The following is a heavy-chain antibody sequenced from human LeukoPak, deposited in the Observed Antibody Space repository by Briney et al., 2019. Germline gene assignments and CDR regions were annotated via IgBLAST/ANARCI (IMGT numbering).Heavy chain of an antibody. Sequence: GGSLRLSCAASGFTFDDYAMHWVRQAPGKGLEWVSLISWDGGSTYYADSVKGRFTISRDNSKNTLYLQMNSLRAEDTAVYYCARYYNFGALDIWGQGTMVTVSS. CDR2: ISWDGGST. V-gene: IGHV3-43D*03. D-gene: IGHD5-24*01. CDR1: GFTFDDYA. J-gene: IGHJ3*02. CDR3: ARYYNFGALDI.